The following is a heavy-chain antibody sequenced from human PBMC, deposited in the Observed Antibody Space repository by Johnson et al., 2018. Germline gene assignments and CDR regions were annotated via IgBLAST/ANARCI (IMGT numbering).Heavy chain of an antibody. CDR1: GFTFSTYG. Sequence: QVQLVESGGGVVQPGRSLRLSCAASGFTFSTYGMHWVRQAPGKGLEWVSVIYSGGSTYYADSVKGRFTISRDNSKNTLYLQMNSRRAEVTAVYYCARGEVAAAGTAFDIWGQGTMVTVSS. D-gene: IGHD6-13*01. CDR2: IYSGGST. J-gene: IGHJ3*02. CDR3: ARGEVAAAGTAFDI. V-gene: IGHV3-NL1*01.